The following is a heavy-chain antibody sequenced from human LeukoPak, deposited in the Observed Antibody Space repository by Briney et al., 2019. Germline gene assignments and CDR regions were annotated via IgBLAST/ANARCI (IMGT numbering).Heavy chain of an antibody. CDR3: TRPTYSTYMDV. V-gene: IGHV4-39*01. CDR1: GGSMITDTFY. CDR2: MYYNGGGT. J-gene: IGHJ6*03. D-gene: IGHD1-1*01. Sequence: SETLSLTCTVSGGSMITDTFYWVWIRQPPGKGLEWIANMYYNGGGTQYNRSLTNRVTISVDTSKNQFFLNLRSVTAADTAVYYCTRPTYSTYMDVWGQRTTVTVSS.